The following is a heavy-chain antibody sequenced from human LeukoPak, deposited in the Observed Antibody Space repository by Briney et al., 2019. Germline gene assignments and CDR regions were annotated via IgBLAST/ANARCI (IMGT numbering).Heavy chain of an antibody. J-gene: IGHJ4*02. Sequence: SVKVSCKASGGTFSSYAISWVRQAPGQGLEWMGGIIPIFGTANYAQKFQGRVTITTDESTSTAYMELSSLRSEDTAVYYCARNSKYCSGGSCYDPFDYWAREPWSPSPQ. D-gene: IGHD2-15*01. V-gene: IGHV1-69*05. CDR2: IIPIFGTA. CDR1: GGTFSSYA. CDR3: ARNSKYCSGGSCYDPFDY.